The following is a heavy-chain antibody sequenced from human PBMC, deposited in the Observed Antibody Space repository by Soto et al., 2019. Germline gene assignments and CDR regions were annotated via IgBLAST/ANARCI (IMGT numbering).Heavy chain of an antibody. V-gene: IGHV3-30*18. CDR3: AKDPVARPIYYYYGMDV. J-gene: IGHJ6*02. D-gene: IGHD2-15*01. CDR1: GFTFSSYG. Sequence: GGSLRLSCAASGFTFSSYGMHWVRQAPGKGLEWVAVISYDGSNKYYADSVKGRFTISRDNSKNTLYLQMNSLRAEDTAVYYCAKDPVARPIYYYYGMDVWGQGTTVTVSS. CDR2: ISYDGSNK.